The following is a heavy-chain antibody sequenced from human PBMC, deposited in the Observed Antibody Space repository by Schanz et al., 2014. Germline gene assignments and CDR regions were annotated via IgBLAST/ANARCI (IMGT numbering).Heavy chain of an antibody. CDR2: ISIHNGIT. V-gene: IGHV1-18*01. CDR3: AFDRDDAYDI. D-gene: IGHD3-9*01. J-gene: IGHJ3*02. Sequence: QVQLVQSGGDVKKPGTSVTVSCKTSGYNFNMYGISWVRQVPGQGLEWMGWISIHNGITKYAQSVQGRVTVTRDTSTTTVYMDLSSLISEDTAVYYCAFDRDDAYDIWGQGTTVTVSS. CDR1: GYNFNMYG.